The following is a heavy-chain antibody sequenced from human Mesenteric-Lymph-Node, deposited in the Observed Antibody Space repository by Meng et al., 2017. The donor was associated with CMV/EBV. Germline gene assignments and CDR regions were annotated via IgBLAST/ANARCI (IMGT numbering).Heavy chain of an antibody. CDR3: ARSSGYYGGVDY. D-gene: IGHD3-22*01. J-gene: IGHJ4*02. CDR1: GASISNNGYY. V-gene: IGHV4-31*02. CDR2: IYYSGTT. Sequence: VYGASISNNGYYWSWIRQHPGEGLEWVGYIYYSGTTYYNPSLKSRVTMSKETSKSQFSLKLSSVTAADTAVYYCARSSGYYGGVDYWGQGTLVTVSS.